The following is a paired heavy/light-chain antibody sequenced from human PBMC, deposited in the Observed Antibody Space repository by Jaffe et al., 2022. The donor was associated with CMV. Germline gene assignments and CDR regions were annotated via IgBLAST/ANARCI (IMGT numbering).Light chain of an antibody. V-gene: IGLV2-14*03. CDR3: SSYTSSSTLV. CDR2: DVS. CDR1: SSDVGGYNY. Sequence: QSALTQPASVSGSPGQSITISCTGTSSDVGGYNYVSWYQQHPGKAPKLMIYDVSNRPSGVSNRFSGSKSGNTASLTISGLQAEDEADYYCSSYTSSSTLVFGTGTKVTVL. J-gene: IGLJ1*01.
Heavy chain of an antibody. CDR1: GGSISSYY. J-gene: IGHJ6*02. D-gene: IGHD6-6*01. Sequence: QVQLQESGPGLVKPSETLSLTCTVSGGSISSYYWSWIRQPAGKGLEWIGRIYTSGSTNYNPSLKSRVTMSVDTSKNQFSLKLSSVTAADTAVYYCARDPPPRKSSSSELGYYYYYGMDVWGQGTTVTVSS. CDR3: ARDPPPRKSSSSELGYYYYYGMDV. CDR2: IYTSGST. V-gene: IGHV4-4*07.